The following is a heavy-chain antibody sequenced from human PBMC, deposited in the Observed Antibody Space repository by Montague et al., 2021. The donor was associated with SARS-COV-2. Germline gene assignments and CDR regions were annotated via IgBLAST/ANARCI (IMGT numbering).Heavy chain of an antibody. Sequence: SETLSLTCAVYGGSLSGYYWTWIRQYPGKGLEWIAEINHSGTTNYNFNPSLRSRVTISVDASKSQFSLKLSSVTAADTGVSYCARWDPQTLTLIGLRGKSASDYWGQGTLVTVSS. J-gene: IGHJ4*02. CDR1: GGSLSGYY. V-gene: IGHV4-34*01. D-gene: IGHD4-23*01. CDR2: INHSGTT. CDR3: ARWDPQTLTLIGLRGKSASDY.